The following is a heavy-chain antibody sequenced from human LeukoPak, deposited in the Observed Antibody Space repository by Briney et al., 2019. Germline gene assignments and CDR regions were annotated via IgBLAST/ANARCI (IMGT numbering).Heavy chain of an antibody. Sequence: SETLSLTCTVSGGSISSYYWSWIRQPAGKGLEWIGRIYTSGSTNYNPSLKSRVTMSVDTSKNQFSLKLSSVTAADTAVYYCARVGGYSYGYYYYYYMDVWGKGTTVTVSS. D-gene: IGHD5-18*01. CDR2: IYTSGST. V-gene: IGHV4-4*07. CDR3: ARVGGYSYGYYYYYYMDV. J-gene: IGHJ6*03. CDR1: GGSISSYY.